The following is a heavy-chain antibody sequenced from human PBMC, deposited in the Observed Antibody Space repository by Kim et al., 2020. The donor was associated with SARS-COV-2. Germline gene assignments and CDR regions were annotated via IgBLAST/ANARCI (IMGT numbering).Heavy chain of an antibody. V-gene: IGHV3-30*07. D-gene: IGHD3-10*01. CDR3: ARDLITMVRGVISNGMDV. Sequence: KGRFTISRDNSKNTLYLQMNSLRAEDTAVYYCARDLITMVRGVISNGMDVWGQGTTVTVSS. J-gene: IGHJ6*02.